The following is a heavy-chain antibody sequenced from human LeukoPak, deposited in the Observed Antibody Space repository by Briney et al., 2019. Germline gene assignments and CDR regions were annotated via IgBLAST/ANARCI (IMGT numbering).Heavy chain of an antibody. J-gene: IGHJ4*02. V-gene: IGHV3-64*01. D-gene: IGHD6-19*01. CDR1: GFSFSSYH. CDR3: ATDSSGEKDDY. CDR2: ITKSGAGT. Sequence: GGSQGLSCAASGFSFSSYHMHWVRQAPGKGLEYVAAITKSGAGTYYANFVQGRFTISRDNSKNTLHLQMGSLRADDMAVYYCATDSSGEKDDYWGQGT.